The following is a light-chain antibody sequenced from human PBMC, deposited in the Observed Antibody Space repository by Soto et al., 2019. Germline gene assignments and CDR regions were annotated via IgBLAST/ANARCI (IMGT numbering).Light chain of an antibody. J-gene: IGKJ2*01. CDR1: QYVAGL. CDR3: QQRYTRPFT. Sequence: ENVLTQSPATLSLSPGESATLSCRASQYVAGLLAWFQQKPGQAPRLLIYDTSERATGVPARFRGSGSGTDFTLTISSLEPEDFAVYHCQQRYTRPFTFGQGTKIDLK. V-gene: IGKV3-11*01. CDR2: DTS.